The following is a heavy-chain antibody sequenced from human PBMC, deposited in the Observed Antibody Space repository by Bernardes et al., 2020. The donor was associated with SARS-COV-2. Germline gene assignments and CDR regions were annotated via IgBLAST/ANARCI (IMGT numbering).Heavy chain of an antibody. CDR3: AKDRSRITIFGVVIDDAFDI. Sequence: GGSLRLSCAASGFTFSSSWMHWVRQAPGKGLVWVSRINSDGSTISYADSVKGRFTISRDNAKNTLYLQMNSLRAEDTAVYYCAKDRSRITIFGVVIDDAFDIWGQGAMVTVSS. CDR2: INSDGSTI. CDR1: GFTFSSSW. D-gene: IGHD3-3*01. J-gene: IGHJ3*02. V-gene: IGHV3-74*01.